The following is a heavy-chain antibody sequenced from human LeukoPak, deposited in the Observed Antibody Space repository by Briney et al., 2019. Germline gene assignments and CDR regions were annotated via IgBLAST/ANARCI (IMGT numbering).Heavy chain of an antibody. V-gene: IGHV4-34*01. J-gene: IGHJ4*02. D-gene: IGHD1-14*01. Sequence: PSETLSLTCAVYGGSFSGYYWSWIRQPPGKGLEWIGEINHSGSTNYNPSLKSRVTISVDTSKNQFSLKLSSVTAADTAVYYCARSIKRYQIDYWGQGTLVTVSS. CDR3: ARSIKRYQIDY. CDR1: GGSFSGYY. CDR2: INHSGST.